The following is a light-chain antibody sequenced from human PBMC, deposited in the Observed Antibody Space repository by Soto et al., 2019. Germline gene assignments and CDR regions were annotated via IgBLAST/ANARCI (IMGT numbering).Light chain of an antibody. CDR3: QQCHATPLT. V-gene: IGKV1-33*01. Sequence: DSQLAQSPSVLSASGGDRITIXXQASQDISNCLNWYQQKPGRAPKXLIYDASNLEAGVPSRFRGSGSGTDFTFTITTLQPEDVGIYYRQQCHATPLTFGQGTRLEIK. CDR1: QDISNC. J-gene: IGKJ5*01. CDR2: DAS.